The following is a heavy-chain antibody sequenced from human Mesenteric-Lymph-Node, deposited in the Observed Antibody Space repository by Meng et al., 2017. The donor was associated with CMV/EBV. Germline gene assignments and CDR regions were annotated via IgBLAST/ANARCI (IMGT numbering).Heavy chain of an antibody. CDR2: IIPILGIA. Sequence: SVKVSCKASGGTFSSYTISWVRQAPGQGLEWMGRIIPILGIANYAQKFQGRVTITADKSTSTAYMELSRLRSDDTAVYYCARDQGNPLYDYWGQGTLVTVSS. V-gene: IGHV1-69*04. D-gene: IGHD3-10*01. CDR3: ARDQGNPLYDY. CDR1: GGTFSSYT. J-gene: IGHJ4*02.